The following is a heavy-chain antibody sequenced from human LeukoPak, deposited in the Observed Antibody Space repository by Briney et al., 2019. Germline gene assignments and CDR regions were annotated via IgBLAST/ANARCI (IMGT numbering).Heavy chain of an antibody. J-gene: IGHJ4*02. D-gene: IGHD3-9*01. CDR2: IYYSGST. V-gene: IGHV4-31*03. Sequence: SQTLSLTCTVSGGSISSGGYYWSWIRQHPGKGLEWIGYIYYSGSTYYNPSLKSRVTISVDTSKNQFSLKLSSVTAADTAVYYCARSLPRSVGTGRDILTGLDYWGRGTLVTVSS. CDR1: GGSISSGGYY. CDR3: ARSLPRSVGTGRDILTGLDY.